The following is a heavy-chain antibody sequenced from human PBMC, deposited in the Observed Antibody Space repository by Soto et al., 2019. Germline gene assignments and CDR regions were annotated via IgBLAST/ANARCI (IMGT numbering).Heavy chain of an antibody. V-gene: IGHV3-33*01. D-gene: IGHD2-2*01. CDR2: IWYDGSNK. Sequence: QVQLVESGGGVVQPGRSLRLSCAASGFTFSSYGMHWVRQAPGKGLEWVAVIWYDGSNKYYAESVKGRFTISRDNSKNTLYLQMNSLRAEDTAVYYCARDSYCSSTSCYQNYWGQGTLVTVSS. CDR1: GFTFSSYG. J-gene: IGHJ4*02. CDR3: ARDSYCSSTSCYQNY.